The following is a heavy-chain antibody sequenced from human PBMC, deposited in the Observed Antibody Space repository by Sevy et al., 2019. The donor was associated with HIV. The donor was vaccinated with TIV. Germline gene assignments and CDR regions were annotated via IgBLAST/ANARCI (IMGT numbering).Heavy chain of an antibody. CDR2: IGSKAGGGTT. D-gene: IGHD1-26*01. CDR3: TTDHRRDWIVVVPFES. Sequence: GGSLRLSCAASGFTFSNAWMSWVRQSPGKALEWVGRIGSKAGGGTTDYATIVKGKFTISRDDSRDILYLQLNSLETEDTAVYYCTTDHRRDWIVVVPFESWGQGTLVTVSS. J-gene: IGHJ4*02. V-gene: IGHV3-15*04. CDR1: GFTFSNAW.